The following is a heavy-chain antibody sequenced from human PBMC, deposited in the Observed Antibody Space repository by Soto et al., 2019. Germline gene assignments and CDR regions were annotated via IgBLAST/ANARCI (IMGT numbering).Heavy chain of an antibody. D-gene: IGHD3-10*01. CDR3: AKVRRFGELRSLY. J-gene: IGHJ4*02. V-gene: IGHV3-23*01. CDR2: IGVSGDTT. CDR1: GFTFSSYA. Sequence: EVQLLESGGGLVQPGGSLRLSCAASGFTFSSYAMSWVRQAPGKGLEWVSAIGVSGDTTYYADSVTGRFTISRDNSKNTLYLQMGSLRAEEPAVYYCAKVRRFGELRSLYWGQGTLVTVSS.